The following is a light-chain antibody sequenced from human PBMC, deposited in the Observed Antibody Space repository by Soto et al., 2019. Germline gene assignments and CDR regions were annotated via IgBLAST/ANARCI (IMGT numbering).Light chain of an antibody. Sequence: DIVMTQSPDSLAVSLGERATINCKSSQSVLYSSNNKNYLAWYQQKPGQPTTLLIYWASTRESGVPERFSGSGSGTDFTLTISSLQAEDVAVYYCQQYYSIPYTFGQGTKLEIK. V-gene: IGKV4-1*01. CDR2: WAS. CDR3: QQYYSIPYT. J-gene: IGKJ2*01. CDR1: QSVLYSSNNKNY.